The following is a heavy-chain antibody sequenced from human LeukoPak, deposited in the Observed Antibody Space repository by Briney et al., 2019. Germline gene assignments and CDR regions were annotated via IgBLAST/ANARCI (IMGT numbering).Heavy chain of an antibody. J-gene: IGHJ3*01. V-gene: IGHV3-11*06. CDR3: ARVGDIVVVPAAIGL. CDR2: ISSSSSYT. D-gene: IGHD2-2*02. Sequence: GGSLRLSCAASGFTFSDYYMSWIRQAPGKGPEWVSYISSSSSYTNYADSVKGRFTISRDNAKNSLYLQMNSLRAEDTAVYYYARVGDIVVVPAAIGLWGQGTMVTVSS. CDR1: GFTFSDYY.